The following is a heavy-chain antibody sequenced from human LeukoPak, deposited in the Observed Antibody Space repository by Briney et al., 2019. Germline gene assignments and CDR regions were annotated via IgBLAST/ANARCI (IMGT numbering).Heavy chain of an antibody. CDR1: GFTFSNAW. CDR3: TTEVGATPHLFDY. CDR2: IKSKTDGGTT. D-gene: IGHD1-26*01. Sequence: PGGSLRLSCAASGFTFSNAWMSWVRQAPGKGLEWVGRIKSKTDGGTTDYAAPVKGRFTISRDDSKNTLYLQMNSLKTEDTAVYYCTTEVGATPHLFDYWGQGTLVTVSS. V-gene: IGHV3-15*01. J-gene: IGHJ4*02.